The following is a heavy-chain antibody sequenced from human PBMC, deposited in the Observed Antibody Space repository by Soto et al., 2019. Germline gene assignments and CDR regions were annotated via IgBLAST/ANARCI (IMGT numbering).Heavy chain of an antibody. D-gene: IGHD3-10*01. V-gene: IGHV3-33*01. J-gene: IGHJ4*02. Sequence: QVQLVESGGGVVQPGRSLRLSCAASGFTFSSYGMHWVRQAPGKGLEWVAVIWYDGSNKYYADSVKGRFTISRDNSKNTLYLQMNSLRAEDTAVYYCAGLTLWFGAPLDYWGQGTLVTVPS. CDR3: AGLTLWFGAPLDY. CDR1: GFTFSSYG. CDR2: IWYDGSNK.